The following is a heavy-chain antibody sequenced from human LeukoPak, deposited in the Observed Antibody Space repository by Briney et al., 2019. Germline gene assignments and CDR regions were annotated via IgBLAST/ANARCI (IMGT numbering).Heavy chain of an antibody. CDR1: GYTFTSYG. D-gene: IGHD3-3*01. Sequence: ASVKVSCKASGYTFTSYGISWVRQAPGQGLEWMGWISAYNGNTNYAQKFQGRVTITADESTSTAYMELSSLRSEDTAIYYCARLNITSYYYYYYMDVWGKGTTVIISS. CDR3: ARLNITSYYYYYYMDV. CDR2: ISAYNGNT. V-gene: IGHV1-18*01. J-gene: IGHJ6*03.